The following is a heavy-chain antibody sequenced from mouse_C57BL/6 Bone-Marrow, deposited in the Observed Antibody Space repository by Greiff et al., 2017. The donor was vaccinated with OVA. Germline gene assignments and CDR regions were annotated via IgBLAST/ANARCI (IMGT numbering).Heavy chain of an antibody. CDR1: FSTFTSSF. D-gene: IGHD2-2*01. J-gene: IGHJ1*03. CDR3: ARGGYYGYDHWYFDV. CDR2: IYTSRGYT. Sequence: QLHPSVALLFLPVSSVTLSCPASFSTFTSSFIPWLLHSPVPVLSWIGEIYTSRGYTSYNEKFKGKATLTAYKSSSTADMERRSLTSEDSAVYCGARGGYYGYDHWYFDVWGTGTTVTVSS. V-gene: IGHV1-81*01.